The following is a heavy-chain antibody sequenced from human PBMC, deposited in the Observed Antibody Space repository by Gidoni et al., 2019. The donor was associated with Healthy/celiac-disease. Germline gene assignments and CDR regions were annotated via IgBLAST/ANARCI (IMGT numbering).Heavy chain of an antibody. V-gene: IGHV3-33*01. CDR1: GFTFSSYG. CDR2: IWYDGSNK. J-gene: IGHJ3*02. CDR3: ARDRGGYCSGGSCYHDAFDI. D-gene: IGHD2-15*01. Sequence: QVQLVEAGGGVVQPGRSLRLSGAASGFTFSSYGMHWVRQAPGKGLEWVAVIWYDGSNKYYADSVKGRFTISRDNSKNTLYLQMNSLRAEDTAVYYCARDRGGYCSGGSCYHDAFDIWGQGTMVTVSS.